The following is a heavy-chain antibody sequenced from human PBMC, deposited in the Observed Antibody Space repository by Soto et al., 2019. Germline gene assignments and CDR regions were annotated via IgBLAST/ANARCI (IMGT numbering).Heavy chain of an antibody. CDR3: AHRRNTIAAAGTHFDY. CDR2: IYWDDDK. D-gene: IGHD6-13*01. Sequence: QITLKESGPTLVKPTQTLTLTCTFSGFSLSTSGVGVGWIRQPPGKALEWLALIYWDDDKRYSPSLKSRLTITKDTSKIQVVLTMTNMDPVDTATYYCAHRRNTIAAAGTHFDYWGQGTLVTVSS. V-gene: IGHV2-5*02. J-gene: IGHJ4*02. CDR1: GFSLSTSGVG.